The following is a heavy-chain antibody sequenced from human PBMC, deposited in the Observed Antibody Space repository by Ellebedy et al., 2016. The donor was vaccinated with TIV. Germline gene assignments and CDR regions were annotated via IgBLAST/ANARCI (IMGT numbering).Heavy chain of an antibody. Sequence: MPSETLSLTCSVSGASISTGSHYRAWIRQSPGKGLEWIGTIFFSGCSYYSESLKSRVAISVDLSKNLFSLRLTSVTASDTAVYYCARQGGVRGGDLDSWGQGALVTVSS. D-gene: IGHD3-16*01. CDR1: GASISTGSHY. CDR3: ARQGGVRGGDLDS. CDR2: IFFSGCS. V-gene: IGHV4-39*01. J-gene: IGHJ4*02.